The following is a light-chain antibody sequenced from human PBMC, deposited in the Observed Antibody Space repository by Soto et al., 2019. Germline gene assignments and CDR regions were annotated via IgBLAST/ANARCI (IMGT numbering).Light chain of an antibody. Sequence: EIVMTQSPATLSVSPGERVTLSCRASQYISNALAWYQQKPGQAPRLLIYDASNKATGIPARFSGSGSGTEFTLTISSLQSEDFAVYYCQQYNNWPPRTFGQGTMVDIK. CDR3: QQYNNWPPRT. V-gene: IGKV3D-15*01. CDR2: DAS. CDR1: QYISNA. J-gene: IGKJ1*01.